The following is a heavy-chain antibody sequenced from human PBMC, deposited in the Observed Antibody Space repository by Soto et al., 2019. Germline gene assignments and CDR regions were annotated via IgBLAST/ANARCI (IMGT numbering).Heavy chain of an antibody. V-gene: IGHV2-5*02. CDR1: GFSLSTNGVG. CDR2: IYWDASK. CDR3: AKKGGGDHTLGY. Sequence: QITLKEAGPTLVKPTQTLTLTCTYSGFSLSTNGVGVGWIRQPPEKALERLALIYWDASKEYSPSLQSRLTITKDTARTPVGLTFTNLDPVDTATYSCAKKGGGDHTLGYWGQGTLVTVSS. D-gene: IGHD4-17*01. J-gene: IGHJ4*02.